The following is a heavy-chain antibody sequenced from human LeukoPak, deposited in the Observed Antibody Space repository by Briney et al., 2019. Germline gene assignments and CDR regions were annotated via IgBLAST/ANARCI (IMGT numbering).Heavy chain of an antibody. Sequence: GGSLRLSCAASGFTFSSYAMSWVRQAPGKGLEWVSAISGSGGSTYYAGSVKGRFTISRDNSKNTLYLQMNSLRAEDTAVYYCAKDSSVVPAEGWFDPWGQGTLVTVSS. V-gene: IGHV3-23*01. D-gene: IGHD2-2*01. J-gene: IGHJ5*02. CDR3: AKDSSVVPAEGWFDP. CDR2: ISGSGGST. CDR1: GFTFSSYA.